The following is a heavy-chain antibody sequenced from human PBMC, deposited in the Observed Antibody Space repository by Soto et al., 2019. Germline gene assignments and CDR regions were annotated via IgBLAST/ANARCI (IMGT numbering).Heavy chain of an antibody. CDR3: ARDGDSGGYFYYSGMDV. V-gene: IGHV1-18*04. Sequence: ASVKVSCKASGYTFTSYGISWVRQAPGQGLEWMGWISAYNGNTNYAQKLQGRVTMTTDTSTSTAYMELRSLRSDDAAVYYCARDGDSGGYFYYSGMDVWGQGTTLPV. D-gene: IGHD3-22*01. CDR2: ISAYNGNT. J-gene: IGHJ6*02. CDR1: GYTFTSYG.